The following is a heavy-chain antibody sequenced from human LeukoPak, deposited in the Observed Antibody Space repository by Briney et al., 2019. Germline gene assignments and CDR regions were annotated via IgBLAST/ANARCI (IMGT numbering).Heavy chain of an antibody. CDR2: IANCGDNT. J-gene: IGHJ3*02. Sequence: GGSLRLSCAASGFTFSNSALNWVRQAPGKGLEWVSTIANCGDNTYYADSVKGRFTISRDNFRNTLYLQMNSLRAEDTAVYYCVKSAGKDGYRDSFDMWGQGTVVTVSS. D-gene: IGHD5-24*01. CDR1: GFTFSNSA. CDR3: VKSAGKDGYRDSFDM. V-gene: IGHV3-23*01.